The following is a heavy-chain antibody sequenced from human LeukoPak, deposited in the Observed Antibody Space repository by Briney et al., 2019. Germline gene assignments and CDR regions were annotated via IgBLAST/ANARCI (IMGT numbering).Heavy chain of an antibody. D-gene: IGHD5-12*01. J-gene: IGHJ4*02. CDR2: IYSGGST. Sequence: GGSLRLSCAASGFTFSTYGMNWVRQAPGKGLEWVSVIYSGGSTYYADSVKGRFTISRDNSKNTLYLQMNSLRAEDTAVYYCATGGYSGYDWDHWGQGTLVTVSS. V-gene: IGHV3-53*01. CDR1: GFTFSTYG. CDR3: ATGGYSGYDWDH.